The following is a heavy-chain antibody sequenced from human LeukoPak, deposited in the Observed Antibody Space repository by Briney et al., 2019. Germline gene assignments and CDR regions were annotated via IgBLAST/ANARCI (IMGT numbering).Heavy chain of an antibody. CDR1: GYTFTGYY. J-gene: IGHJ4*02. D-gene: IGHD6-6*01. V-gene: IGHV1-2*06. CDR3: ARDHVVINAARPAYGY. CDR2: INPNSGGT. Sequence: ASVKVSCXASGYTFTGYYMHWVRQAPGQGLEWMGRINPNSGGTNYAQKFQGRVTMTRDTSISTAYMELSRLRSDDTAVYYCARDHVVINAARPAYGYWGQGTLVTVSS.